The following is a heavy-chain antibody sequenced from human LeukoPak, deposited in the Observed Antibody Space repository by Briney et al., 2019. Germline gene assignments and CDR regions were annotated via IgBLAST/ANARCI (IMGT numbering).Heavy chain of an antibody. V-gene: IGHV4-34*01. Sequence: SETLSLTCAVYGGSFSGYYWSWIRQPPGKGLEWIGSIYHSGSTYYNPSLKSRVTISVDTSKNQFSLKLSSVTAADTAVYYCARGSYLYYYDSSGYRYAFDIWGQGTMVTVSS. CDR1: GGSFSGYY. D-gene: IGHD3-22*01. CDR3: ARGSYLYYYDSSGYRYAFDI. CDR2: IYHSGST. J-gene: IGHJ3*02.